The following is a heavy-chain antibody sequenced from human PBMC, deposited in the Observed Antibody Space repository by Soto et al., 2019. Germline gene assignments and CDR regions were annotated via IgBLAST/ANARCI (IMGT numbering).Heavy chain of an antibody. CDR2: MYSDGST. J-gene: IGHJ1*01. Sequence: GGSLRVSCAACGFTVSGNYMSCVRQAPGKGLEWVSVMYSDGSTYYADSVNGRFTISIDNSKNTVYLQMARLRVEDTAVYYCARSWPPQAAVAGTGFFQQLRQGTLVTVPS. D-gene: IGHD6-19*01. CDR1: GFTVSGNY. CDR3: ARSWPPQAAVAGTGFFQQ. V-gene: IGHV3-53*01.